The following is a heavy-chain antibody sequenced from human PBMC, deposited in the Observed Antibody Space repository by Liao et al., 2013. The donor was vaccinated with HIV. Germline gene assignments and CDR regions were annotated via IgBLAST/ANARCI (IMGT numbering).Heavy chain of an antibody. Sequence: QVQLQQWGAGLLKPSETLSLTCAVYGGSFSDYYWSWIRQPPGKGLEWIGEINHSGSTNYNPSLKSRVTISVDTSKNQFSLKVNSVTAADTAVYYCARGFPVLVPATRMGDAFDIWGQGKRSPSLQ. J-gene: IGHJ3*02. V-gene: IGHV4-34*01. CDR1: GGSFSDYY. CDR3: ARGFPVLVPATRMGDAFDI. D-gene: IGHD2-15*01. CDR2: INHSGST.